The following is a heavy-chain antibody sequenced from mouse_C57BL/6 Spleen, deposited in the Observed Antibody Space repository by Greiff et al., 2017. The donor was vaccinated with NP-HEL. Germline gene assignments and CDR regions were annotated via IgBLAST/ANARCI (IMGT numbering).Heavy chain of an antibody. CDR2: INPNNGGT. V-gene: IGHV1-18*01. J-gene: IGHJ3*01. D-gene: IGHD2-3*01. CDR3: ARDDGYYPLAY. CDR1: GYTFTDYN. Sequence: EVKLQESGPELVKPGASVKIPCKASGYTFTDYNMDWVKQSHGKSLEWIGDINPNNGGTIYNQKFKGKATLTVDKSSSTAYMELRSLTSEDTAVYYCARDDGYYPLAYWGQGTLVTVSA.